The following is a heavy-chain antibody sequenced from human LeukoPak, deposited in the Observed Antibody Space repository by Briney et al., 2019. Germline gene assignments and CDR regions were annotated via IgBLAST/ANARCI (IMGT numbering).Heavy chain of an antibody. CDR3: ARMVLGAAGSVDFDC. CDR1: GFAFNTYA. J-gene: IGHJ4*02. CDR2: ISTSGRAT. Sequence: GGSLRLSCAASGFAFNTYAMTWVRQAPEKGLQWVSTISTSGRATYYADSVEGRFTISRDNSKNSLYLQMNSLRAEDTAVYYCARMVLGAAGSVDFDCWGQGTLVTVSS. D-gene: IGHD6-13*01. V-gene: IGHV3-23*01.